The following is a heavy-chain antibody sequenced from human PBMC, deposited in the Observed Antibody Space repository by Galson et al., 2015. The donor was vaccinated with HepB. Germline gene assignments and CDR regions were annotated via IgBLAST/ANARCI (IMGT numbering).Heavy chain of an antibody. V-gene: IGHV1-69*04. Sequence: SVKVSCKASGGTFSSYAISWVRQAPGQGLEWMGRIIPILGIANYAQKFQGRVTITADKSTSTAYMELSSLRSEDTAVYYCARDLTKQHDYSRWFDPWGQGTLVTVSS. D-gene: IGHD2-15*01. J-gene: IGHJ5*02. CDR1: GGTFSSYA. CDR3: ARDLTKQHDYSRWFDP. CDR2: IIPILGIA.